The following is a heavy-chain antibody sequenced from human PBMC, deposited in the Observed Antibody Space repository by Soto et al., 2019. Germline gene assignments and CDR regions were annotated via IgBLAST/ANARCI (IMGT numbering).Heavy chain of an antibody. CDR1: GFTFSNFG. CDR3: ARDRSSSDY. J-gene: IGHJ4*02. Sequence: QVQLVQSGPEVKKPGASVKVSCKASGFTFSNFGISWVRQAPGQGLEWMGWISVYNGKTDYAQNFQGRVTMTKDTSTKTAYMELKSLTSDDTAVYYCARDRSSSDYWGQGTPVIVSS. V-gene: IGHV1-18*01. D-gene: IGHD6-6*01. CDR2: ISVYNGKT.